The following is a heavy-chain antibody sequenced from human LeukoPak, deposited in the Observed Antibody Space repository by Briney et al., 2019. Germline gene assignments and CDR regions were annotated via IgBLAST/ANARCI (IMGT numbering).Heavy chain of an antibody. V-gene: IGHV3-7*01. CDR3: AREVVRLHYGMDV. CDR2: IKQDGSEK. D-gene: IGHD3-22*01. CDR1: GFTFSSYW. Sequence: GRTLRLSCAASGFTFSSYWMTWVRQAPGKGLEWVANIKQDGSEKYYVDSVKGRFTISRDNAKNFPYPPMNSLRAEDTAVYYCAREVVRLHYGMDVWGQGTTVTVSS. J-gene: IGHJ6*02.